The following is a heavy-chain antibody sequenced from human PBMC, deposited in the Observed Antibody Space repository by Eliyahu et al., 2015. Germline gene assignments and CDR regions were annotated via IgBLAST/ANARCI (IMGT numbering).Heavy chain of an antibody. D-gene: IGHD1-7*01. J-gene: IGHJ4*02. CDR3: ARMVRITGTFDY. Sequence: QVTLKESGPVLVKPTETLTLTCTXXGFXLSNARMGVSWXRQPPGKALXWLAHIFSNDEKSYSTSLKSRLTISKDTSKSQVVLTMTNMDPVDTATYYCARMVRITGTFDYWGQGTLVTVSS. CDR1: GFXLSNARMG. CDR2: IFSNDEK. V-gene: IGHV2-26*01.